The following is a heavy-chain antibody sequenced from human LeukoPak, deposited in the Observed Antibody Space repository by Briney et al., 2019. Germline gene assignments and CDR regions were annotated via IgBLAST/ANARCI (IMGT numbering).Heavy chain of an antibody. CDR2: IYYSGST. D-gene: IGHD6-19*01. V-gene: IGHV4-39*01. CDR3: ARHSPGAVAGTDYYYYYMDV. Sequence: SETLSLTCTVSGGPISSSSYYWGWIRQPPGKGLEWIGSIYYSGSTYYNPSLKSRVTISVDTSKNQFSLKLSSVTAADTAVYYCARHSPGAVAGTDYYYYYMDVWGKGTTVTVSS. CDR1: GGPISSSSYY. J-gene: IGHJ6*03.